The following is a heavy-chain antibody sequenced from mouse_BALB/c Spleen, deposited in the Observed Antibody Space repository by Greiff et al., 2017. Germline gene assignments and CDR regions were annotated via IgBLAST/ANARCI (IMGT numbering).Heavy chain of an antibody. CDR3: ARHPGTGFAY. V-gene: IGHV5-12-1*01. D-gene: IGHD3-3*01. J-gene: IGHJ3*01. CDR1: GFAFSSYD. Sequence: EVMLVESGGGLVKPGGSLKLSCAASGFAFSSYDMSWVRQTPEKRLEWVAYISSGGGSTYYPDTVKGRFTISRDNAKNTLYLQMSSLKSEDTAMYYCARHPGTGFAYWGQGTLVTVSA. CDR2: ISSGGGST.